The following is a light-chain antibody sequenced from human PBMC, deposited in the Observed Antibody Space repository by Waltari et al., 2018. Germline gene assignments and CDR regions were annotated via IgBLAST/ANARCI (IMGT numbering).Light chain of an antibody. CDR2: KAS. J-gene: IGKJ4*01. V-gene: IGKV1-5*03. Sequence: DIQMTQSPSTLSASVGDRVPITCRASQSISSWLAWYQQKPGKAPKPLIYKASTLESGVPSRFSGSGSGTEFTLTISSLQPDDFATYYCQQYHSYSLTFGGGTKVEIK. CDR3: QQYHSYSLT. CDR1: QSISSW.